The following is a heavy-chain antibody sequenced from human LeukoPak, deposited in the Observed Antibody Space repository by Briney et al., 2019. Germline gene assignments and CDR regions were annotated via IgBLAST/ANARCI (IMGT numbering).Heavy chain of an antibody. CDR1: GFTFDDYA. Sequence: GGSLRLSCAASGFTFDDYAMHWVRQAPGKGLEWVSGISWNSGSIGYADSVKGRFTISRDNAKNSLCLQMNSLRAEDTALYYCATHFDYWGQGTLVTVSS. V-gene: IGHV3-9*01. CDR3: ATHFDY. J-gene: IGHJ4*02. CDR2: ISWNSGSI.